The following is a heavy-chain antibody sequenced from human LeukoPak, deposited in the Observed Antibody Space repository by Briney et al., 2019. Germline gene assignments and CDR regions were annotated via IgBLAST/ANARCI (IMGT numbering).Heavy chain of an antibody. CDR2: ISYDGSNK. CDR1: GFTFSSYA. D-gene: IGHD3-9*01. Sequence: PGRSLRLSCAASGFTFSSYAMHWVRQAPGKGLEWMAVISYDGSNKYYADSVKGRFTISRDNSKNTLYLQMNSLRAEDTAVYYCARELPLRYFDWLLYYYYGMDVWGKETTVTVSS. V-gene: IGHV3-30*04. CDR3: ARELPLRYFDWLLYYYYGMDV. J-gene: IGHJ6*04.